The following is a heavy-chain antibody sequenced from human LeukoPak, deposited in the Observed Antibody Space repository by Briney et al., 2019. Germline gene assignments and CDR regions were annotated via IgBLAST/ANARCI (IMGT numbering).Heavy chain of an antibody. CDR2: IYTSGST. CDR3: ARLKLGAYFDL. V-gene: IGHV4-4*07. D-gene: IGHD3-16*01. Sequence: PSETLSLTCTVSGGSVSSYYWTWIRQPAGKGLEWIGRIYTSGSTNNNPSLKSRVTMSLDTSKNQLSLKLRSVTAADTAVYYCARLKLGAYFDLWGRGTLVTVSS. CDR1: GGSVSSYY. J-gene: IGHJ2*01.